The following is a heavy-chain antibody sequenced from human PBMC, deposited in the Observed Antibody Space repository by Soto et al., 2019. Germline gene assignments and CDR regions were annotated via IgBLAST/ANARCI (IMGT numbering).Heavy chain of an antibody. CDR2: TYYRSKWYN. V-gene: IGHV6-1*01. CDR1: GGSVSSNSAA. CDR3: ARAPHAVEWLRAYYYYGMDV. Sequence: PSQSLSLTCAISGGSVSSNSAAWNWIRQSPSRGLEWLGRTYYRSKWYNDYAVSVKSRITINPDTSKNQFSLQLNSVTPEDTAVYYCARAPHAVEWLRAYYYYGMDVWGQGTTVTVSS. D-gene: IGHD5-12*01. J-gene: IGHJ6*02.